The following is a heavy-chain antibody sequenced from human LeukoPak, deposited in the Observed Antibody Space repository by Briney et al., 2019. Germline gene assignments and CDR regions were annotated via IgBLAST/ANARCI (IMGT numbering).Heavy chain of an antibody. CDR1: GYTFTGYY. Sequence: ASVTVSCKASGYTFTGYYMHWVRQAPGQGLEWMGWMNPNSGNTGYAQKFQGRVTMARNTSISTAYMELSSLRSEDTAVYYCARGGSCSSTSCYEDYYYYMDVWGKGTTVTVSS. V-gene: IGHV1-8*02. D-gene: IGHD2-2*01. J-gene: IGHJ6*03. CDR2: MNPNSGNT. CDR3: ARGGSCSSTSCYEDYYYYMDV.